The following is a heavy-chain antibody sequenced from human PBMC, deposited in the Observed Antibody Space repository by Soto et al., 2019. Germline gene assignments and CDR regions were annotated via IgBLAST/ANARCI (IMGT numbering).Heavy chain of an antibody. Sequence: GGSLRLSCAASGFTFSDYYMSWIRQAPGKGLEWVSYISSSGSTIYYADSVKGRFTISRDNAKNSLYLQMNSLRAEDTAVYYCARDMMVYAIRYFDLWGRGTLVTVSS. CDR2: ISSSGSTI. J-gene: IGHJ2*01. CDR1: GFTFSDYY. D-gene: IGHD2-8*01. CDR3: ARDMMVYAIRYFDL. V-gene: IGHV3-11*01.